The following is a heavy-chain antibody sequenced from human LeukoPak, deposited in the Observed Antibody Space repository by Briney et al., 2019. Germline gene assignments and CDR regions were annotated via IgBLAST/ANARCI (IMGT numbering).Heavy chain of an antibody. CDR1: GFTFSSYS. D-gene: IGHD3-3*01. Sequence: PGGSLRLSCAASGFTFSSYSMNWVRQAPGKGLEWVSSISSSSSYIYYADSVKGRFTISRDNAKNSLYLQMNSLRAEDTAVYYCARDPGITIFGVVIPDAFDIWGQGTMVTVSS. J-gene: IGHJ3*02. CDR3: ARDPGITIFGVVIPDAFDI. CDR2: ISSSSSYI. V-gene: IGHV3-21*01.